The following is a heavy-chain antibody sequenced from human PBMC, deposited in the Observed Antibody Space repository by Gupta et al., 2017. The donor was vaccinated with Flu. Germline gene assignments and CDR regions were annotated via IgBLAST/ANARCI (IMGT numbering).Heavy chain of an antibody. CDR1: GFTFSDHY. CDR2: GRNKANSYTT. D-gene: IGHD4-4*01. V-gene: IGHV3-72*01. CDR3: TRGGTASTKYYNPRDV. J-gene: IGHJ6*02. Sequence: EVQLVESGGGLVQPGGSLRLTCAASGFTFSDHYMDWVRQAPGKGLEWVGRGRNKANSYTTEFAASVKGRFTISRDDSKNSLYLQMNSLTTEDTAVYYCTRGGTASTKYYNPRDVWGQGTTVTVSS.